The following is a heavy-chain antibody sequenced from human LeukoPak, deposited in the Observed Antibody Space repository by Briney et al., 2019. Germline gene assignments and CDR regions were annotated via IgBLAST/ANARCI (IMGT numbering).Heavy chain of an antibody. Sequence: SDTLSLTCAVYGGSFSGYYWSWIRQPPGKGLEWIGEINHSGSTNYNPSLKSRVTISVDTSKNQFSLKLSSVTAADTAVYYCARQSSIAARPGGLAADYWGQGTLVTVSS. CDR1: GGSFSGYY. J-gene: IGHJ4*02. D-gene: IGHD6-6*01. V-gene: IGHV4-34*01. CDR2: INHSGST. CDR3: ARQSSIAARPGGLAADY.